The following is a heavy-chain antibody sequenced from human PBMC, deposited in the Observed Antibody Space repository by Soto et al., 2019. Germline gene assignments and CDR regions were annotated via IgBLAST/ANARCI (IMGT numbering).Heavy chain of an antibody. D-gene: IGHD6-19*01. CDR1: GGSISSGGYY. J-gene: IGHJ4*02. CDR3: ARDHGSGWTPDPYFDY. V-gene: IGHV4-31*03. Sequence: SETLSLTCTVSGGSISSGGYYWSWIRQHPGKGLEWIGYIYYSGSTYYNPSLKSRVTISVDTSKNQFSLKLSPVTAADTAVYYCARDHGSGWTPDPYFDYWGQGTLVTVSS. CDR2: IYYSGST.